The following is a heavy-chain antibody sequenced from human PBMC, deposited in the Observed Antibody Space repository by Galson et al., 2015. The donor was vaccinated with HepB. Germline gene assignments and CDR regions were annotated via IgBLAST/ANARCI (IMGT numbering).Heavy chain of an antibody. J-gene: IGHJ6*02. CDR3: ASEDVSDYYNANYYGMDV. Sequence: CAISGDSVSNTGAAWNWIRQSPSRGLEWLGRTYYRSKWYSDYALSVKSRLTIHADTSKNQVSLQLNSVTPEDTAVYYCASEDVSDYYNANYYGMDVWGQGTTVTVSS. CDR2: TYYRSKWYS. V-gene: IGHV6-1*01. D-gene: IGHD2-21*01. CDR1: GDSVSNTGAA.